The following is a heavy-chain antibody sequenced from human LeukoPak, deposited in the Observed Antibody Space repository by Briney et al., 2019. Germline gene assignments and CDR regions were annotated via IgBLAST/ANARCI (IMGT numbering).Heavy chain of an antibody. Sequence: GSLRLSLAAAGFTLSSYGLHGVRQGSGKGLGWVAVIWYDGSNKYYADSVKGRFTISRDNSKNTLYLQMNSLRAEDTAVYYCAKDGVDTAMVNFDYWGQGTLVTVSS. CDR2: IWYDGSNK. V-gene: IGHV3-33*06. CDR1: GFTLSSYG. D-gene: IGHD5-18*01. CDR3: AKDGVDTAMVNFDY. J-gene: IGHJ4*02.